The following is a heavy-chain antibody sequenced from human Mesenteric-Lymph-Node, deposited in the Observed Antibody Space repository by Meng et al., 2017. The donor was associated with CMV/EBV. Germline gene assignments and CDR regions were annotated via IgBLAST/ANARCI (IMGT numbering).Heavy chain of an antibody. CDR3: ARHLYYYYYGMDV. CDR2: VIPVLGIA. V-gene: IGHV1-69*10. J-gene: IGHJ6*02. Sequence: SVKVSCKALGVTHNSYAISWVRQAPGQGLEWMGGVIPVLGIANYAQKFQGRVTIIADKSTSTTYMELSSLTSEDTAFYYCARHLYYYYYGMDVWGQGTTVTVSS. CDR1: GVTHNSYA.